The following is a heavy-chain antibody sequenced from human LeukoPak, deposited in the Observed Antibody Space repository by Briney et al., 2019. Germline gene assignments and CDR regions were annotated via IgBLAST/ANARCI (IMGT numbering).Heavy chain of an antibody. V-gene: IGHV6-1*01. CDR3: ARDTVAGNYFDY. CDR1: GDSVSSNSAT. CDR2: TYFRSKWFH. Sequence: SQTLSLTCAISGDSVSSNSATWNWIRQSPSRGLEWLGRTYFRSKWFHDYALSVKSRITINPDTSKNQFSLQLNSVTPEDTAVYYCARDTVAGNYFDYWGQGTLVTVSS. D-gene: IGHD6-19*01. J-gene: IGHJ4*02.